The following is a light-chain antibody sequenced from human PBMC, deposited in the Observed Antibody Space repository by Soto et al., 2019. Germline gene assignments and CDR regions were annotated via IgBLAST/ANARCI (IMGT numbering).Light chain of an antibody. CDR2: AAS. V-gene: IGKV1-6*01. CDR3: LQDHKYPYT. CDR1: QGIGND. Sequence: AIQMTQSPSSLSASVGDRVTITCRASQGIGNDLGWYQQKQGKAPKLLIYAASSLQSGVPSRFSGSGSGTDFTLTISSLQPEDFASYYCLQDHKYPYTFGQGTKLAIK. J-gene: IGKJ2*01.